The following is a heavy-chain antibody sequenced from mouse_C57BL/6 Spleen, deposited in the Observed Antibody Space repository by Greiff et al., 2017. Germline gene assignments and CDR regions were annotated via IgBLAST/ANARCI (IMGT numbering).Heavy chain of an antibody. CDR3: ARGYGSSPLAMDY. Sequence: QVQLQQPGAELVRPGSSVKLSCKASGYTFTSYWMHWVKQRPIQGLEWIVNIDPSDSETHYNQKFKDKATLTVDKSSSTAYMQLSSLTSEDSAVYYCARGYGSSPLAMDYWGQGTSVTVSS. J-gene: IGHJ4*01. D-gene: IGHD1-1*01. CDR1: GYTFTSYW. CDR2: IDPSDSET. V-gene: IGHV1-52*01.